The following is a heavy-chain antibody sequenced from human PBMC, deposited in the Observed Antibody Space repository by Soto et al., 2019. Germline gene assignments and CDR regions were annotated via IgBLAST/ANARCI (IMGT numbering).Heavy chain of an antibody. CDR2: IYSGGST. CDR3: ARSPRRVVVPAASYYYYMDV. J-gene: IGHJ6*03. Sequence: EVQLVESGGGLVQPGGSLRLSCAASGFTVSSNYMSWVRQAPGKGLEWVSVIYSGGSTYYDDSVKGRFTISRHNSKNTLYLQMNSLRAEDTAVYYCARSPRRVVVPAASYYYYMDVWGKGTTVTGSS. CDR1: GFTVSSNY. V-gene: IGHV3-53*04. D-gene: IGHD2-2*01.